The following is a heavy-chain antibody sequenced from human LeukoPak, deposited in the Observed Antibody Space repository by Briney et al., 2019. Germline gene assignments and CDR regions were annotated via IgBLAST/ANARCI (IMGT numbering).Heavy chain of an antibody. CDR3: ARDRNLASFDV. V-gene: IGHV3-23*01. CDR2: ITGSGTTT. Sequence: GGSLRLSCATSGFTFSLYGMNWVRQAPGKGPEWVSGITGSGTTTYYADSLKGRFTISRDNSKNKMYLQMSSLRVEDTAVYYCARDRNLASFDVWGQGTMVTVSS. J-gene: IGHJ3*01. D-gene: IGHD1-14*01. CDR1: GFTFSLYG.